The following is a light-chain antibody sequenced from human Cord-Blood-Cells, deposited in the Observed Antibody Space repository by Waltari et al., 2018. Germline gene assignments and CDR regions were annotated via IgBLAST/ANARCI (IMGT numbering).Light chain of an antibody. J-gene: IGLJ1*01. CDR1: SSDGGSYNL. Sequence: QSALTQPASVSGSPGQSITIPCTGTSSDGGSYNLFSWYQPHPGKAPKLMIYEGSKRPSGVSNRFSGSKSGNTASLTISGLQAEDEADYYCCSYAGSSTFVFGTGTKVTVL. CDR3: CSYAGSSTFV. V-gene: IGLV2-23*01. CDR2: EGS.